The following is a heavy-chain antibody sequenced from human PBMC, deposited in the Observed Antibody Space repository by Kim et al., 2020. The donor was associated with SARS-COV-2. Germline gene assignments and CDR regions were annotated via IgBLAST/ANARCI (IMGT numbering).Heavy chain of an antibody. CDR2: IYYNGST. CDR3: ATLGDGYNHLFDY. Sequence: SETLSLTCTVSGGSISSSSYYWGWIRQPPGKGLEWIGSIYYNGSTYYNPSLKSRVTISVDTSKNQFSLKLSSVTAADTAVYYCATLGDGYNHLFDYWGQGTLVTVSS. CDR1: GGSISSSSYY. J-gene: IGHJ4*02. V-gene: IGHV4-39*01. D-gene: IGHD5-12*01.